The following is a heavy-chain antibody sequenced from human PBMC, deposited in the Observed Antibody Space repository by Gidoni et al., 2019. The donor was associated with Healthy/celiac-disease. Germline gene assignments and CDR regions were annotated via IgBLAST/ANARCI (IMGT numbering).Heavy chain of an antibody. D-gene: IGHD3-3*01. J-gene: IGHJ6*02. V-gene: IGHV3-21*01. CDR1: GFTFSSYS. CDR2: ISSSSSYI. CDR3: ARGGTYYDFWSGYPSLYGMDV. Sequence: EVQLVESGGGLVKPGGSLRLPCAASGFTFSSYSMTWVRQDPGKGLEWVSSISSSSSYIYYADSVKGRFTISRDNAKNSLYLQMNSLRAEDTAVYYCARGGTYYDFWSGYPSLYGMDVWGQGTTVTVSS.